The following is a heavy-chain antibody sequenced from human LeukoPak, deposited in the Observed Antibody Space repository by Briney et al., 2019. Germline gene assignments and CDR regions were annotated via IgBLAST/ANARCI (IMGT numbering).Heavy chain of an antibody. CDR1: GGSSDYF. J-gene: IGHJ4*02. CDR3: ARDPAGHGRYFDY. V-gene: IGHV4-4*07. CDR2: IYTSGTT. D-gene: IGHD1-14*01. Sequence: PSETLSLTCTVSGGSSDYFCTWIRQSAGAGLECIGRIYTSGTTYYNPSLRSRVSMSVDTSNNKFSLSLSSVTAADTAVYYCARDPAGHGRYFDYWGQGALVTVSS.